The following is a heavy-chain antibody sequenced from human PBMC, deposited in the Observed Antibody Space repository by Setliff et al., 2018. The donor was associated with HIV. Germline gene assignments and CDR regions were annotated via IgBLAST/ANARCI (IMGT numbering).Heavy chain of an antibody. J-gene: IGHJ3*01. V-gene: IGHV4-39*07. Sequence: SETLSLTCTVSGGSIRSSIYYWGWVRQPPGKGLEWIGSIYYTGNTKYNPSLESRVTFSIDTSENQFSLRLASVTAADTAIYYCARDDSIVLVPAIMRGDGFDFWGQGRMVTVSS. CDR3: ARDDSIVLVPAIMRGDGFDF. CDR2: IYYTGNT. D-gene: IGHD2-2*01. CDR1: GGSIRSSIYY.